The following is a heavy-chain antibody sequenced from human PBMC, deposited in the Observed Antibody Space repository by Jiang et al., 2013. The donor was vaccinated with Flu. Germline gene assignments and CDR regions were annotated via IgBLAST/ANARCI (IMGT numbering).Heavy chain of an antibody. Sequence: KPTQTLTLTCTFSGFSLSTSGMCVSWIRQPPGKALEWLAVIYWDDFKRYNPSLRSRLTIIKDTSKNQVVLTMTNMDPVDTGTYYCAHRLHYYGSGNYRSGWFDPWGHGTLVT. CDR2: IYWDDFK. CDR1: GFSLSTSGMC. CDR3: AHRLHYYGSGNYRSGWFDP. D-gene: IGHD3-10*01. V-gene: IGHV2-5*08. J-gene: IGHJ5*02.